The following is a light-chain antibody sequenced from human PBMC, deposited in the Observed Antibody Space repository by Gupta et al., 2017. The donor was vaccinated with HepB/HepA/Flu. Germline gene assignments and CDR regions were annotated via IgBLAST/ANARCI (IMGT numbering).Light chain of an antibody. CDR1: QSGSSSY. CDR2: GAS. J-gene: IGKJ1*01. CDR3: QQYGSSPTWS. V-gene: IGKV3-20*01. Sequence: EIVLPQSPGTLSLSQGERATLACRASQSGSSSYLAWYQQQPGQAPSLLIYGASSRATGIPDRFSGSGCGTDFALTISRRGLEYVALYYCQQYGSSPTWSFGQGTKVEIK.